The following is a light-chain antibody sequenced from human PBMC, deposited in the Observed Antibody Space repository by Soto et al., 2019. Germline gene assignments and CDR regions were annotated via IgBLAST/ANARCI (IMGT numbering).Light chain of an antibody. J-gene: IGKJ1*01. V-gene: IGKV3-15*01. CDR2: GAS. CDR3: QQYNNWPPWT. CDR1: QSLNFN. Sequence: DTVMTQSPATLSVSPGERATVSCRASQSLNFNLAWYQQKPGQAPRLLIYGASTRATGIPARFSGSGSGTEFTLTISRLQSEDFAVYYCQQYNNWPPWTFGQGTKVDIK.